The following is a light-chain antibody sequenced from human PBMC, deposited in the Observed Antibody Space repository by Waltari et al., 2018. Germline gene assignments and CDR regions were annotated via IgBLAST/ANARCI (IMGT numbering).Light chain of an antibody. CDR2: DAS. CDR3: QQYDTYPGT. J-gene: IGKJ1*01. CDR1: QSISNG. Sequence: DIEMTQSPSTLSASVGDRVTITCRASQSISNGLAWYQQKPGQAPKLLIYDASTLESGVPSRFSGSASGPEFTLTISSLQSADFATYYCQQYDTYPGTFGQGTTVDIK. V-gene: IGKV1-5*01.